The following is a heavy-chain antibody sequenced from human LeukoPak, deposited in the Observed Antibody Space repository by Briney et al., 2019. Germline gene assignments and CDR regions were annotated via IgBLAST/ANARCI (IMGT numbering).Heavy chain of an antibody. D-gene: IGHD6-19*01. Sequence: SETLSLTCAVYGGSFSGYYWSWIRQPPGEGLEWIGEINHSGSTNYNPSLKSRVTISVDTSKNQFSLKLSSVTAADTAVYYCAVAVAAPFDYWGQGTLVTVSS. CDR2: INHSGST. J-gene: IGHJ4*02. CDR1: GGSFSGYY. CDR3: AVAVAAPFDY. V-gene: IGHV4-34*01.